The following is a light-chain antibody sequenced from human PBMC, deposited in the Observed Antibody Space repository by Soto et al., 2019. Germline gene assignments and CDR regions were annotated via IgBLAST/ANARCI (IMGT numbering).Light chain of an antibody. CDR3: SSYTTSGTPV. CDR1: SSDVGGYNY. V-gene: IGLV2-14*01. CDR2: EVS. Sequence: QSALTQPASVSGSPGQSITISCTGTSSDVGGYNYLSWYQQHPGKAPKVMIYEVSNRPSGVSNRFSGSKSGNTASLTNSGPQAEYEADYFCSSYTTSGTPVFGGGTKLTVL. J-gene: IGLJ3*02.